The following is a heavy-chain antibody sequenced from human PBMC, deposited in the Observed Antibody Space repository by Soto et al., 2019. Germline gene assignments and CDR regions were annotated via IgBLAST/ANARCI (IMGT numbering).Heavy chain of an antibody. D-gene: IGHD5-12*01. CDR1: GVSFSKCM. Sequence: WGSRILSCAASGVSFSKCMMNWVRQSPGQGLEWIAYISNTGSHIDYADSVKGRFTISRDNARNTVYLQMSGLRVEDSARYYCARDAPLPQGKWLNLDLWGPGNLVT. V-gene: IGHV3-21*05. CDR2: ISNTGSHI. J-gene: IGHJ5*02. CDR3: ARDAPLPQGKWLNLDL.